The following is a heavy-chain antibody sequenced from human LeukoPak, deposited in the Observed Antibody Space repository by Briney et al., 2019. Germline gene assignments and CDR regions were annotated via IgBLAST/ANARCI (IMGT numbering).Heavy chain of an antibody. J-gene: IGHJ4*02. CDR3: ARFNYGGPDDY. CDR1: GGSFSGYY. V-gene: IGHV4-34*01. D-gene: IGHD4-23*01. Sequence: SETLSLTCAVYGGSFSGYYWSWIRQPPGKGLEWIGEINHSGSTNYNPSLKSRVTISVDTSKNQFSLKLSSVTAADTAVYYCARFNYGGPDDYWGQGTLVTVSS. CDR2: INHSGST.